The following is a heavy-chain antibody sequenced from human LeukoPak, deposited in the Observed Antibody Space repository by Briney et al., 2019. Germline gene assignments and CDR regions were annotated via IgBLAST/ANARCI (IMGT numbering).Heavy chain of an antibody. CDR2: ISSSSSTI. J-gene: IGHJ4*02. CDR1: GFTFSTYS. CDR3: ASRPWDYGSGTYSYYFDY. V-gene: IGHV3-48*01. D-gene: IGHD3-10*01. Sequence: GGSLRLSCTASGFTFSTYSMNWVRQAPGKGLEWVSYISSSSSTIYYADSVKGRFTISRDNAKKSLYLQMNSLRGEDTAVYYCASRPWDYGSGTYSYYFDYWGQGTLVTVSS.